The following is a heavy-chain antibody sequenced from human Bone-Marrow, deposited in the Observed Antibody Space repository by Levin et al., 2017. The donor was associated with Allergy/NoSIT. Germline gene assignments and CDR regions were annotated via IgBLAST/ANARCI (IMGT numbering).Heavy chain of an antibody. CDR1: GGSISSGVYF. CDR2: VSHSGIT. V-gene: IGHV4-31*03. CDR3: ARGITVFGVVLAVNDAFDI. Sequence: SETLSLTCTVSGGSISSGVYFWSWIRQLPGKGLEWIGYVSHSGITFYNQSLKSRVTISGDTSKILFSLNLSSVTAADTAVYYSARGITVFGVVLAVNDAFDIWGQGTMVTVSS. D-gene: IGHD3-3*01. J-gene: IGHJ3*02.